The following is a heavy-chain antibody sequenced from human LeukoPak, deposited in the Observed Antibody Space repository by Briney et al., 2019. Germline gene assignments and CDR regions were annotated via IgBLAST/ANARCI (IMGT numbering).Heavy chain of an antibody. CDR3: ASGVVVPAAFMDV. CDR1: GAPLSSYY. D-gene: IGHD2-2*01. Sequence: SETLSLTCTVSGAPLSSYYWTWIRQPPGKGLEWIGYIYYTGSTNYNPSLKSRVTISVDTSKNQFSLKLSSVTAADTAMYYCASGVVVPAAFMDVWGKGTTVTVSS. CDR2: IYYTGST. V-gene: IGHV4-59*01. J-gene: IGHJ6*03.